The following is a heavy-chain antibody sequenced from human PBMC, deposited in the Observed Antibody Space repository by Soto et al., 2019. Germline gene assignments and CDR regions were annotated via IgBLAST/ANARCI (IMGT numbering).Heavy chain of an antibody. V-gene: IGHV3-7*01. J-gene: IGHJ4*02. Sequence: GGSLRLSCAASGFSFGNYWMDWVRQAPGKGLEWVANINQDGSERHYVDSVKGRFTISRVNAKNSLYLQMSSLTAEDSAPYYCARSLDYWGQGTPVTVSS. CDR3: ARSLDY. CDR1: GFSFGNYW. CDR2: INQDGSER.